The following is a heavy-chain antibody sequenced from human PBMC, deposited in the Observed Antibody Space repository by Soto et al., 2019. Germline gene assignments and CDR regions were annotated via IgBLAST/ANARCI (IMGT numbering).Heavy chain of an antibody. Sequence: EVQLLESGGGLVQPGGSLRLSCAASGFTFSSYAMSWVRQAPGKGLEWVSAISGSGGSTYYADSVKGRFTISRDNYKNTLYLQMNSLRAEDTAVYYCAKDSSVVPASADYWGQGTLVTVSS. CDR2: ISGSGGST. CDR1: GFTFSSYA. D-gene: IGHD2-2*01. J-gene: IGHJ4*02. V-gene: IGHV3-23*01. CDR3: AKDSSVVPASADY.